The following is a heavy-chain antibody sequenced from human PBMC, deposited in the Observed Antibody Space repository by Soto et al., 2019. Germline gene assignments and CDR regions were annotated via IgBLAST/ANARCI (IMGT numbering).Heavy chain of an antibody. Sequence: TLSLTCTVSGASITRGWDYWTWVSQLPGRGLEWLGYTYYTGNTNYNPSLKSRLAISVDTSKNQFSLRLSSVTAADTALYYSVRATTRIRGMDVWGPGTTVTVSS. CDR3: VRATTRIRGMDV. V-gene: IGHV4-31*03. CDR2: TYYTGNT. D-gene: IGHD1-26*01. CDR1: GASITRGWDY. J-gene: IGHJ6*02.